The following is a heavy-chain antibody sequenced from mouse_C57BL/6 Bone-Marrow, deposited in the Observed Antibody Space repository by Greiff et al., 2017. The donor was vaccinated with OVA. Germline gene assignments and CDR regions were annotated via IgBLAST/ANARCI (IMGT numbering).Heavy chain of an antibody. CDR2: IDPSDSYT. Sequence: QVQLQQSGAELVKPGASVKLSCKASGYTFTSYWMQWVKQRPGHGLEWIGEIDPSDSYTNYNQKFKGKATLTVDTSSSTAYMQLSSLTSEDSAVYYCARYYYGSSYPDYWGQGTSVTVSS. J-gene: IGHJ4*01. CDR1: GYTFTSYW. V-gene: IGHV1-50*01. CDR3: ARYYYGSSYPDY. D-gene: IGHD1-1*01.